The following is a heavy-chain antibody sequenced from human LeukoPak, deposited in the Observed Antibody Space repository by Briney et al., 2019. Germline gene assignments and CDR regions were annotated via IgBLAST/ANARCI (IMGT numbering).Heavy chain of an antibody. D-gene: IGHD3-3*01. CDR3: ARGHPGVVPTAFDI. CDR2: IYYSGST. Sequence: SETLSLTCTVSGGSISSYYWSWIRQPPGKGLEWIGYIYYSGSTNYNPSLKSRVTISVDTSKNQFSLKLSSVTAADTAVHYCARGHPGVVPTAFDIWGQGTMVTVSS. CDR1: GGSISSYY. J-gene: IGHJ3*02. V-gene: IGHV4-59*01.